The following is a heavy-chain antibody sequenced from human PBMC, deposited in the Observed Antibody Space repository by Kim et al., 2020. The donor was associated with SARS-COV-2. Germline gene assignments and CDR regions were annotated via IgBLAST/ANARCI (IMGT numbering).Heavy chain of an antibody. V-gene: IGHV3-7*01. Sequence: KYYVDSVKGRFTMSRDNAKNSLYLQRSSLGTEDTAIYCCAALDTAHVPGGIWGQGTLVSVSS. CDR3: AALDTAHVPGGI. J-gene: IGHJ4*02. CDR2: K. D-gene: IGHD3-10*02.